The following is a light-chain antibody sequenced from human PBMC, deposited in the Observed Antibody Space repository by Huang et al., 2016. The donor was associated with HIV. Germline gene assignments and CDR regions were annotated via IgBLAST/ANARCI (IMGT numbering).Light chain of an antibody. CDR2: DSS. J-gene: IGKJ5*01. Sequence: EVVLTQSPVTLSLSPGEIASLSCWASQGVGNYLAWYQQKPGQPPRLLIYDSSNRATGVAARFSGSGCGTDFTLTISSLEPEDFAVYYCRQRNSWPPTFGQGTRLEIK. CDR3: RQRNSWPPT. CDR1: QGVGNY. V-gene: IGKV3-11*01.